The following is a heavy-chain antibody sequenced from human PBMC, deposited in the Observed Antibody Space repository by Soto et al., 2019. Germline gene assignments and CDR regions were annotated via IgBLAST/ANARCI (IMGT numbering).Heavy chain of an antibody. CDR3: ARAGGYSRTTPNTRAYDMDV. CDR1: GFTFNSYS. J-gene: IGHJ6*02. Sequence: EVQLVESGGGLVKPGGSLRLSCAVSGFTFNSYSMNWVRQAPGKGLEWVSSISSFSNYMYYTDSVKGRFTISRDNARNSLYLQLHTLRAGDTAVYYCARAGGYSRTTPNTRAYDMDVWGQGTTVTVSS. V-gene: IGHV3-21*01. D-gene: IGHD6-13*01. CDR2: ISSFSNYM.